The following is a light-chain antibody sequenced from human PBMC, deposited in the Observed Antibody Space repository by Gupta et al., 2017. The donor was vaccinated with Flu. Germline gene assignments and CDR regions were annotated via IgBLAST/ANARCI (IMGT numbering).Light chain of an antibody. J-gene: IGLJ1*01. CDR3: QISNSISERSQV. CDR2: DDN. Sequence: SYVLTQPPSVSVAPGQTARITCGGTNIVSKSVHWYQQRPGQAPALVVDDDNDRPSGIPERCSCATACNAATPIISRGEDGDEADDYCQISNSISERSQVFGTGTKVTVL. V-gene: IGLV3-21*02. CDR1: NIVSKS.